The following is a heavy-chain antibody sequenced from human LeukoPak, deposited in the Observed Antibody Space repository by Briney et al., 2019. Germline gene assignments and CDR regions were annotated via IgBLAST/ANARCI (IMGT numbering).Heavy chain of an antibody. D-gene: IGHD3-10*01. Sequence: GGSLRLSCAASGFTFSSYWMSWVRLSPGKGLEWVSSITGSGPYMLYADSVKHRFTISRDNTKNLLYLEMNSLRAEDTAMYFCVRDVGAVRGEVYFDYWGQGTLVTVSS. J-gene: IGHJ4*02. V-gene: IGHV3-21*06. CDR1: GFTFSSYW. CDR2: ITGSGPYM. CDR3: VRDVGAVRGEVYFDY.